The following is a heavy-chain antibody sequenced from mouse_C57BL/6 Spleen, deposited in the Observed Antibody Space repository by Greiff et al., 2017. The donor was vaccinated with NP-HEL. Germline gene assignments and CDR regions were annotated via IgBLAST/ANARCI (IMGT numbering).Heavy chain of an antibody. CDR3: ARLTGAMDY. V-gene: IGHV1-50*01. CDR1: GYTFTSYW. CDR2: IDPSDSYT. Sequence: QVQLQQSGAELVKPGASVKLSCKASGYTFTSYWMQWVKQRPGQGLEWIGEIDPSDSYTNYNQKFKGKATLTVDTSSSTAYMQLSSLTSEDSAVYYCARLTGAMDYWGQGTSVTVSS. J-gene: IGHJ4*01.